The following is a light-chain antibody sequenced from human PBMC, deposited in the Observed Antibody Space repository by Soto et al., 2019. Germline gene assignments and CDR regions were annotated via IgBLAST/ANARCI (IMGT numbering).Light chain of an antibody. V-gene: IGKV2-28*01. J-gene: IGKJ5*01. Sequence: VLSPSPLTLPVTPGEPASISCRSSQTLLYNNTYNYMDWYVQKPGQSPQLLIYFGSNRAPGVPDRFSGSGSGTDFTLKINRVEAEDVGTYYCMQDLQSLTFGQGTRLEIK. CDR1: QTLLYNNTYNY. CDR3: MQDLQSLT. CDR2: FGS.